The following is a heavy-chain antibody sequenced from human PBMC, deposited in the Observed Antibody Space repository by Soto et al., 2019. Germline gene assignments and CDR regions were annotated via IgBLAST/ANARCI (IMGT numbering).Heavy chain of an antibody. CDR2: ISASNGNT. Sequence: ASVKVSCKASGGTFSSYAISWVRQAPGQGLEWMGWISASNGNTYYGQKFQGRVTMTTDSFTSTAYMELSSLTSDDTAVYYCARALPYSSSGASWGRGTLVTVSS. V-gene: IGHV1-18*01. D-gene: IGHD6-13*01. CDR3: ARALPYSSSGAS. J-gene: IGHJ5*02. CDR1: GGTFSSYA.